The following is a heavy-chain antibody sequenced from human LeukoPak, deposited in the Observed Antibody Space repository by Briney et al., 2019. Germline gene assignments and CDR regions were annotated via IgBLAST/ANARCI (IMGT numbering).Heavy chain of an antibody. CDR2: INHSGST. CDR3: ASLLQSHTDY. J-gene: IGHJ4*02. Sequence: SETLSLTCAVYGGSFSGYYWSWIRQPPGKGLEWIGEINHSGSTNYNPSLKSRVTISVDTSKNQFSLKLSSVTAADTAVYYCASLLQSHTDYWGQGALVTVSS. CDR1: GGSFSGYY. V-gene: IGHV4-34*01. D-gene: IGHD3-22*01.